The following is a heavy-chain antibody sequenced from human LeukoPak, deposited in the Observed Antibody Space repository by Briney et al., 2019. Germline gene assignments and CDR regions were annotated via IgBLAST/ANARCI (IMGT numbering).Heavy chain of an antibody. CDR2: INPNSGGT. J-gene: IGHJ4*02. Sequence: ASVKVSCKASGYTFTGYYMHWVRQAPGQGLEWMGWINPNSGGTNYAQKFQGRVTMTRDTSTSTDYLELSSLRSEDTAVYYCARDRRVDTAMPKSMSFGYWGQGTLVTVSS. V-gene: IGHV1-2*02. CDR1: GYTFTGYY. D-gene: IGHD5-18*01. CDR3: ARDRRVDTAMPKSMSFGY.